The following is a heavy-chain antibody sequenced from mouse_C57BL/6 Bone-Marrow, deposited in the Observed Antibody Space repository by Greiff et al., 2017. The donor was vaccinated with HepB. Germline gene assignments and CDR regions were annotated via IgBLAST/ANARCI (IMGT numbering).Heavy chain of an antibody. V-gene: IGHV1-50*01. CDR1: GYTFTSYW. J-gene: IGHJ1*03. CDR3: APLYYGRRAGYFDG. Sequence: QVQLQQPGAELVKPGASVKLSCKASGYTFTSYWMQWVKQRPGQGLEWIGEIDPSDSYTNYNQKFKGKATLTVDTSSSTAYMQLSSLTSEDSAVYYCAPLYYGRRAGYFDGWGTGTTVTVSS. CDR2: IDPSDSYT. D-gene: IGHD1-1*01.